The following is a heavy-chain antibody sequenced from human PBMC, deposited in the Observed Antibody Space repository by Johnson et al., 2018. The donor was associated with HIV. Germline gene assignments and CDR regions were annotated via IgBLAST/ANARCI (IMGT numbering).Heavy chain of an antibody. Sequence: QVQLVESGGGVVQPGRSLRLSCAASGFSFSRYVMHWVRQAPGKGLEWVAVISFDGSNQYYADSVKGRFTISRDNAKNTLYLQMNSLKTEDTAVYYCSTGFSSWAFDIWGQGTMVTVSS. CDR2: ISFDGSNQ. CDR3: STGFSSWAFDI. V-gene: IGHV3-30-3*01. J-gene: IGHJ3*02. D-gene: IGHD6-13*01. CDR1: GFSFSRYV.